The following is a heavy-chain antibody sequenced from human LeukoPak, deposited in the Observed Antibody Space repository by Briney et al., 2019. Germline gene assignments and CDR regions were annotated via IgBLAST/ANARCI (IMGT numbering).Heavy chain of an antibody. CDR3: ASSLTPGDGYNSRPFDY. V-gene: IGHV3-11*06. CDR2: ISSGSSYT. D-gene: IGHD5-24*01. J-gene: IGHJ4*02. Sequence: GGSLRLSCAASGFTFSDYYMSWIRQAPGKGLEWVSYISSGSSYTKYADSVKGRFTISRDNAKSSLHLQMNSLRAEDTAVYYCASSLTPGDGYNSRPFDYWGQGTLVSVSS. CDR1: GFTFSDYY.